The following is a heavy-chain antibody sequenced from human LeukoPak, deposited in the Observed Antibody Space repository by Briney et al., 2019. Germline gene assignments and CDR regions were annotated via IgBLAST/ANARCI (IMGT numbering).Heavy chain of an antibody. Sequence: GGSLRLSCAASGFTFNKYDMHWVRQAPGTGLDWVAFISFDATKEHYADSVKGRFTVSRDNTKQTVYLQMNNLKPEDTALYYCARKYTTSYYSIDYWGQGTLVTVSS. CDR1: GFTFNKYD. CDR3: ARKYTTSYYSIDY. V-gene: IGHV3-30*04. D-gene: IGHD2-2*01. J-gene: IGHJ4*02. CDR2: ISFDATKE.